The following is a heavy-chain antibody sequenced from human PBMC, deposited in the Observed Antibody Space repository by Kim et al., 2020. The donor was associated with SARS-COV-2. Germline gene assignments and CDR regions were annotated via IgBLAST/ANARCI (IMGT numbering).Heavy chain of an antibody. Sequence: ADSVKGRFTISRDNSKNTLYLQMNSLRAEDTAVYYCAKVVLWFGELNFDYWGQGTLVTVSS. D-gene: IGHD3-10*01. V-gene: IGHV3-23*01. J-gene: IGHJ4*02. CDR3: AKVVLWFGELNFDY.